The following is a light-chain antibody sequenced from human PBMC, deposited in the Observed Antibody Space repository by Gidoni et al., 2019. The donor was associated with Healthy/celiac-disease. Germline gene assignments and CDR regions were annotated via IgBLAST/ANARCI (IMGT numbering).Light chain of an antibody. CDR3: QKYNSYSRT. V-gene: IGKV1-5*03. Sequence: IQITQSPSTLSASVGDRVTITCRDSQSISSWLAWYQQKPGKAPKLLIYKASSLESGVPSRFSGSGSGTEFTISISSLQHDDFANYYCQKYNSYSRTFGQGTKVEIK. CDR1: QSISSW. CDR2: KAS. J-gene: IGKJ1*01.